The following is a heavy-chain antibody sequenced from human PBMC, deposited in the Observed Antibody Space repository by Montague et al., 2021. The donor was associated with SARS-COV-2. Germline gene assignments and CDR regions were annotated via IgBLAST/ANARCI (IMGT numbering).Heavy chain of an antibody. J-gene: IGHJ6*02. CDR2: ISDSGRT. Sequence: SETLSLTCTVSGDSIRSYHWTWIRQPPGKELEWIGRISDSGRTIYNPSLKSRVTISVDTSKNQFFLNLRSMVAADTAIYYCTRDRGIAAADNYYYGMDVWGPGTTVTVSS. V-gene: IGHV4-59*13. CDR1: GDSIRSYH. D-gene: IGHD6-13*01. CDR3: TRDRGIAAADNYYYGMDV.